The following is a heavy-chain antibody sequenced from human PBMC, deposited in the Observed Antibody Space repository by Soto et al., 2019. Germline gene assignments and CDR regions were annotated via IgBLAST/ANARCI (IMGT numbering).Heavy chain of an antibody. V-gene: IGHV2-70*04. CDR3: ARMFHCSGGTCPFDY. D-gene: IGHD2-15*01. J-gene: IGHJ4*02. CDR1: GFSLSTSGMR. CDR2: IDWDDDK. Sequence: SGPTLVNPTQTLTLTCTFSGFSLSTSGMRVSWIRQPPGKALEWLARIDWDDDKFYNTSLKTRLTISKDSSKNQVVLTMTNMDPADTATYYCARMFHCSGGTCPFDYWGQGALVTVSS.